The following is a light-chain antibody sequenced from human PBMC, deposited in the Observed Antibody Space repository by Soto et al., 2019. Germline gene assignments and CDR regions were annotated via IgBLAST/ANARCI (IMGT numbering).Light chain of an antibody. Sequence: DIVMTQSPDSLAVSLGEKATINCKSSQSVLISSNNKNYLAWYQQKPGQPPKLLIYWASTRESGVPDRFSGGGSGTDFTLTISSLQAEDVAVYYCQQYCCSPPWTFGQGTKVEIK. CDR2: WAS. V-gene: IGKV4-1*01. CDR1: QSVLISSNNKNY. CDR3: QQYCCSPPWT. J-gene: IGKJ1*01.